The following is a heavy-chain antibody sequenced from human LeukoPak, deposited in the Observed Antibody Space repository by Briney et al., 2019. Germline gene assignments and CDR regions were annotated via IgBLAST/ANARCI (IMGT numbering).Heavy chain of an antibody. Sequence: GESLKISCKGSGYSFTSYWIGWVRQMPGKGLEWMGIIYPGDSDTRYSPSFQGRVTISADKSISTAYLQWSSLKASDTAMYYCARPGAYYYDSSGYYHGGAFDIWGQGTMVTVSS. D-gene: IGHD3-22*01. CDR3: ARPGAYYYDSSGYYHGGAFDI. V-gene: IGHV5-51*01. J-gene: IGHJ3*02. CDR2: IYPGDSDT. CDR1: GYSFTSYW.